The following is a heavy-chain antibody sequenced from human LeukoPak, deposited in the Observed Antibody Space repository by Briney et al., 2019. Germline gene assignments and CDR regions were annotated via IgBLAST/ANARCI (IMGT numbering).Heavy chain of an antibody. V-gene: IGHV3-21*04. CDR3: AREGHYGGNQFDY. Sequence: GGSLRLSCEASGFTFNTYSMNWARQAPGKGLEWVSSIDSSGGYMFYADSVKGRFIISRDNAKDSLCLQMNSLRSEDTAVYYCAREGHYGGNQFDYWGQGTLVTVSS. CDR2: IDSSGGYM. J-gene: IGHJ4*02. CDR1: GFTFNTYS. D-gene: IGHD4-23*01.